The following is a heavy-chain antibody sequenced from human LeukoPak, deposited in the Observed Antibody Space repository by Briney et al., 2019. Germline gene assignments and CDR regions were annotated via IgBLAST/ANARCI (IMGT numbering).Heavy chain of an antibody. CDR3: AKAISVGATTDAAD. CDR2: ITPSGGI. Sequence: ASVKVSCKAFGYTFTSNYMHWVRQAPGQGLEWMGMITPSGGISYAQKFQGRVTMTRDMSTNTVYMELSSLRSEDTAVYYCAKAISVGATTDAADWGQGTLVTVSS. CDR1: GYTFTSNY. J-gene: IGHJ4*02. V-gene: IGHV1-46*01. D-gene: IGHD1-26*01.